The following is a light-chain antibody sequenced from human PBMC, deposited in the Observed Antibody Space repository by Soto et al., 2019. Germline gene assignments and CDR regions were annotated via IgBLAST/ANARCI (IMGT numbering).Light chain of an antibody. V-gene: IGKV1-5*03. CDR2: KAS. CDR3: QQYSSASPWT. J-gene: IGKJ1*01. Sequence: DIQMTQSPSTLSASVGDSVTITCRASQSISSWLAWYQQKPGTAPKLLIYKASNLESGVPSRFSGSGYGTEFSLTISSLQPDDFATYYCQQYSSASPWTFGQGTRVEIK. CDR1: QSISSW.